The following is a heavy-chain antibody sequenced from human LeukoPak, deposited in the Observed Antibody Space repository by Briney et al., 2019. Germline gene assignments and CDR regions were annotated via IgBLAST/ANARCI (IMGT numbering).Heavy chain of an antibody. V-gene: IGHV1-18*01. CDR3: ARGPSAYCSGGSCYSGSAWFDP. J-gene: IGHJ5*02. CDR1: GYTFTSYG. Sequence: ASVKVSCKASGYTFTSYGISWVRQAPGQGLEWMGWISAYSANTNYAQKFQGRVTMTTDTSTSTAYMELRSLRSDDTAVYYCARGPSAYCSGGSCYSGSAWFDPWGQGTLVTVSS. D-gene: IGHD2-15*01. CDR2: ISAYSANT.